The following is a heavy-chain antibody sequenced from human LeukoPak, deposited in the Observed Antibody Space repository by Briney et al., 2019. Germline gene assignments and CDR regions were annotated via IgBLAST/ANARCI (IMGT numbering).Heavy chain of an antibody. CDR3: ARGYGSGSYSYDY. J-gene: IGHJ4*02. V-gene: IGHV1-2*04. CDR2: INPNSGGT. Sequence: ASVKVSCRASGYTFTGYITHWVRQAPGQGLDWMGWINPNSGGTNYAQKFQGWVTMTRDTSISTAYMELSRLRSDDTAVYYCARGYGSGSYSYDYWGQGTLVTVSS. D-gene: IGHD3-10*01. CDR1: GYTFTGYI.